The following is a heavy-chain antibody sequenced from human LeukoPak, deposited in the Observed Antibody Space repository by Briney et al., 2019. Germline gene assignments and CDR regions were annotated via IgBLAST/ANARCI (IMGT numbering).Heavy chain of an antibody. CDR1: GFTFSSYG. D-gene: IGHD3-16*01. CDR3: ASRGTNDFEC. V-gene: IGHV3-23*01. Sequence: GTLRLSCAASGFTFSSYGMSWVRQAPGKGLEWVSAISGSGGSTYYADSVKDRFTISRDNSKNTLYLQMNSLRAEDTALYYCASRGTNDFECWGQGTLVTVSS. J-gene: IGHJ4*02. CDR2: ISGSGGST.